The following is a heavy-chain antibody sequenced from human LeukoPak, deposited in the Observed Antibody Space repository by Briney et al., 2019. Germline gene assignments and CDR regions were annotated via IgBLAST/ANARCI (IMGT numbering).Heavy chain of an antibody. J-gene: IGHJ3*02. CDR2: ISAYNGNT. CDR1: GYTFTSYG. Sequence: ASVKVSCKASGYTFTSYGISWVRQAPGQGLEWMGWISAYNGNTNYAQKLQGRVTMTTDTSTSTAYMELRSLRSDDTAVYYCARDRRGLLRPRGAFDIWGQGTMVTVSS. V-gene: IGHV1-18*01. CDR3: ARDRRGLLRPRGAFDI. D-gene: IGHD1-26*01.